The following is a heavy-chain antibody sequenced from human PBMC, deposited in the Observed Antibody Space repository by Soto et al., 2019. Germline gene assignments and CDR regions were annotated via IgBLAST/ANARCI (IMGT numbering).Heavy chain of an antibody. CDR2: LDKSGGSA. CDR3: AKDRIGQLAKFDY. CDR1: GFSFSSND. V-gene: IGHV3-23*05. D-gene: IGHD1-1*01. Sequence: SLRLSCTASGFSFSSNDMSWVRQAPGKGLEWVSTLDKSGGSAFYADSVNGRFTISRDNSRNTLYLQMHSLRAEDTAFYYCAKDRIGQLAKFDYWGRGTLVTVSS. J-gene: IGHJ4*02.